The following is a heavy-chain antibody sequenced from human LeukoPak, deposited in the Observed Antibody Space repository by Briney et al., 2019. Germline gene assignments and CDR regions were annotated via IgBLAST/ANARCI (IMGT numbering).Heavy chain of an antibody. CDR1: GGSISSFY. D-gene: IGHD5-18*01. Sequence: SETLSLTCTVSGGSISSFYWSWLRQPPGKGLEWIGYIHYSGGITYYNPSLKSRVTISVDTSKNQFSLSLSSVTAADTAVYYCARGRPMVTFDYWGQGTLVTVSS. CDR3: ARGRPMVTFDY. V-gene: IGHV4-59*12. CDR2: IHYSGGIT. J-gene: IGHJ4*02.